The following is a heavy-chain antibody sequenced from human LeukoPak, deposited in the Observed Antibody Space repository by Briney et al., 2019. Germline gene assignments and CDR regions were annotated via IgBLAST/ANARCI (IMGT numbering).Heavy chain of an antibody. Sequence: PSETLSLTCTFSGGSITRYYWSWIRQPPGKGLEGIGFISDIGSTNHNPSLKSRVTISIDTSKNQFSLKLRSVTAADTAVYYCARAPPGDRGMGYLDYWGQGTLVTVSS. CDR3: ARAPPGDRGMGYLDY. CDR2: ISDIGST. CDR1: GGSITRYY. D-gene: IGHD3-10*01. J-gene: IGHJ4*02. V-gene: IGHV4-59*01.